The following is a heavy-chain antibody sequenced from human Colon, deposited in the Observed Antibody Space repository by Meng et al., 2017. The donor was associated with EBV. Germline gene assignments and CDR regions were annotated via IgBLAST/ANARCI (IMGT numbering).Heavy chain of an antibody. CDR1: GGSLSGAY. Sequence: QVQPQQWGAGLLKPSETLSLTCAVNGGSLSGAYWYWIRQPPGKGLEWIGEIIHGGSPSYNPSLKSRVTISIDTSKNQLSLMLSSVTAADTAVYYCARRPTGIDYWGQGTLVTVSS. D-gene: IGHD2-8*02. CDR2: IIHGGSP. V-gene: IGHV4-34*12. CDR3: ARRPTGIDY. J-gene: IGHJ4*02.